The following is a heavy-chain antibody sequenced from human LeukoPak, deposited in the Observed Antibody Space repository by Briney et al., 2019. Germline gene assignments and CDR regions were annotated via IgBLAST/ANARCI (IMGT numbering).Heavy chain of an antibody. D-gene: IGHD3-10*01. V-gene: IGHV3-53*01. Sequence: PGGSLRLSCAASGFTVSSNYMSWVRQAPGKGLEWVSVFYSGGSTYYADSVKGRFTISRDDSKNTLYLQMNSLRPDDTAVYYCARGTQDYYGSGSYYLLFDYWGQGTLVAVSS. CDR2: FYSGGST. CDR3: ARGTQDYYGSGSYYLLFDY. CDR1: GFTVSSNY. J-gene: IGHJ4*02.